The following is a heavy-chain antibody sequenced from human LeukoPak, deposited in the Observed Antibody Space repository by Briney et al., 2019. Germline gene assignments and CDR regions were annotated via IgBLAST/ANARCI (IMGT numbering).Heavy chain of an antibody. CDR1: GGSISSYY. CDR3: ARLIPYDFWSGYYLGPPSLYYGMDV. V-gene: IGHV4-59*08. CDR2: IYYSGST. J-gene: IGHJ6*02. D-gene: IGHD3-3*01. Sequence: SETLSLTCTVSGGSISSYYWSWIRQPPGKGLEWIGYIYYSGSTNYNPSLKSRVTISVDTSKNQFSLKLGSVTAADTAVYYCARLIPYDFWSGYYLGPPSLYYGMDVWGQGTTVTVSS.